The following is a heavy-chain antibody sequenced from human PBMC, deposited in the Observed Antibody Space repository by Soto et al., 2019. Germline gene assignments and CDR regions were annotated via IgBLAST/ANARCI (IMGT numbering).Heavy chain of an antibody. CDR1: GFIFSNYG. V-gene: IGHV3-30*18. D-gene: IGHD3-10*01. J-gene: IGHJ6*02. CDR2: VSYDGDNK. CDR3: AKDIALVRGVIIDLDV. Sequence: ESGGGVVQPGRSLRLSCEASGFIFSNYGMHWVRQAPGKGLEWVAVVSYDGDNKYYGDSVKGRFTISRDNSKNTLYLQMDSLRADDTAVYYCAKDIALVRGVIIDLDVWGQGTTVTVSS.